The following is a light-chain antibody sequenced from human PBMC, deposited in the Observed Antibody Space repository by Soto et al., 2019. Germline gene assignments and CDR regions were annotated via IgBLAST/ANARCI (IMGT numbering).Light chain of an antibody. J-gene: IGKJ1*01. CDR2: GAF. CDR3: QQYNEWPLT. CDR1: QSVGSS. Sequence: TPYPVTLSVSPRDGATLSCRASQSVGSSLAWYQQKPGQPPRLLIYGAFTRATGIPARFSGTGSGTEFTLTISSLQSEDFALYYCQQYNEWPLTFGQGAKVDI. V-gene: IGKV3-15*01.